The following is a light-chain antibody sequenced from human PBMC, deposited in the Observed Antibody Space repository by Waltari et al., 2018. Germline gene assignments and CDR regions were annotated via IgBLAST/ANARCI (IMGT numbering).Light chain of an antibody. J-gene: IGLJ1*01. CDR1: SSNIERNY. V-gene: IGLV1-47*01. CDR3: AAWDDNLSGYV. CDR2: WND. Sequence: QSVLTQPPSVSGAPGRRVTISCSGSSSNIERNYIYWFQYLPGAAPKVLIYWNDQRPSGVPDRFSGSKSGTSGSLTISGLRSEDEADYYCAAWDDNLSGYVFATGTKVTVL.